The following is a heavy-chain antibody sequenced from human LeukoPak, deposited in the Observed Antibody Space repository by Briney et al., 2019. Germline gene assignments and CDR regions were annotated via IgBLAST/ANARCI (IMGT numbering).Heavy chain of an antibody. Sequence: PSETLSLTCSVSGASISSYYWSWIRQSPGKGLEWIGFLYNSGSTNYNPSLESRVTMSVDASSNQVSLRLTSVTTADTAVYYCARANYDWFDSWGQGTLVTVSS. D-gene: IGHD3-10*01. CDR1: GASISSYY. J-gene: IGHJ5*01. CDR3: ARANYDWFDS. V-gene: IGHV4-59*01. CDR2: LYNSGST.